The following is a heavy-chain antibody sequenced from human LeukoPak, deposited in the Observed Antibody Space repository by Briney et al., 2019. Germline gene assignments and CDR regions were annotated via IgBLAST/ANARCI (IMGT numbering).Heavy chain of an antibody. Sequence: GGSLRLSCAASGFTVSTNYMNWVRQAPGKGLEWVSVIYSGGTKYYADSVKGRFTISRDNSKNTLYLQMNSLRAEDTAVYYCARVDGIAAAGTGPIDYWGQGTLVTVSS. J-gene: IGHJ4*02. CDR3: ARVDGIAAAGTGPIDY. CDR1: GFTVSTNY. CDR2: IYSGGTK. V-gene: IGHV3-53*05. D-gene: IGHD6-13*01.